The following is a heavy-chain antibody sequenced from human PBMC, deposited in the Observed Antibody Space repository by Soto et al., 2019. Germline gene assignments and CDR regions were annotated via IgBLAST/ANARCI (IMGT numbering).Heavy chain of an antibody. Sequence: GGSLRLSCAASGFTFSNAWMSWVRQAPGKGLEWVGRIKSKTDGGTTDYAAPVKGRFTISRDDSKNTLYLQMNSLKTEDTAVYYCTTAGVIPEQKVLNWFDPWGQGTLVTVSS. CDR3: TTAGVIPEQKVLNWFDP. J-gene: IGHJ5*02. V-gene: IGHV3-15*01. CDR1: GFTFSNAW. CDR2: IKSKTDGGTT. D-gene: IGHD2-2*02.